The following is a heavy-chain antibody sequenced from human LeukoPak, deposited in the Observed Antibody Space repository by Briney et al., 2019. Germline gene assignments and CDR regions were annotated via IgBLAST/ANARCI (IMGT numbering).Heavy chain of an antibody. CDR2: INSDGSST. D-gene: IGHD3-22*01. J-gene: IGHJ4*02. CDR3: ARDFTGSSGYL. V-gene: IGHV3-74*01. CDR1: GFTFSSYW. Sequence: GGSLRLSCAASGFTFSSYWMHWVRHAPGKGLVWVSRINSDGSSTSYADSVKGRFTISRDNAKNTLYLQINSLRAEDTAVYYCARDFTGSSGYLWGQGTLVTVSS.